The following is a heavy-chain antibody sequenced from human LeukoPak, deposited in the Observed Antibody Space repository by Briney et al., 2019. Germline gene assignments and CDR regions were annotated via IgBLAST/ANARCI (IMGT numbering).Heavy chain of an antibody. V-gene: IGHV4-59*08. J-gene: IGHJ4*02. CDR1: GGSISSYY. CDR2: IYYRGST. CDR3: ARHAAEMATIYFDY. Sequence: PSETLSLTCTVSGGSISSYYWSWIRQPPEKGLEWIGYIYYRGSTNYNPSLKSRVTISVDTSKNQFSLKLSSVTAADAAVYYCARHAAEMATIYFDYWGQGTLVTVSS. D-gene: IGHD5-24*01.